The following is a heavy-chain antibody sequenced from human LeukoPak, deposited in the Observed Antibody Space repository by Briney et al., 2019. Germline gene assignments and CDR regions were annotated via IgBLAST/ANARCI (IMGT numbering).Heavy chain of an antibody. V-gene: IGHV1-69*05. J-gene: IGHJ5*02. CDR2: IIPIFGTA. D-gene: IGHD5-12*01. Sequence: ASVKVSCKASGGTFSSYAISWVRQAPGQGLEWMGRIIPIFGTANYARKFQGRVTITTDESTSTAYMELSSLRSEDTAVYYCARDKFGGYGDNWFDPWGQGTLVTVSA. CDR1: GGTFSSYA. CDR3: ARDKFGGYGDNWFDP.